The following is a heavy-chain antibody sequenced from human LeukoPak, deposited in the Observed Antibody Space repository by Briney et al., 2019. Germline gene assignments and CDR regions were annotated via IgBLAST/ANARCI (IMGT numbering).Heavy chain of an antibody. CDR3: ARELIVATPQRGY. CDR2: IYSGGST. CDR1: GFTVSSNY. V-gene: IGHV3-66*02. J-gene: IGHJ4*02. D-gene: IGHD5-12*01. Sequence: PGGSLRLSCAASGFTVSSNYMSWVRQAPGKGLEWVSVIYSGGSTYYADSVEGRFTISRDNSRNTLYLQMSSLRAEDTAVYYCARELIVATPQRGYWGQGTLVTVSS.